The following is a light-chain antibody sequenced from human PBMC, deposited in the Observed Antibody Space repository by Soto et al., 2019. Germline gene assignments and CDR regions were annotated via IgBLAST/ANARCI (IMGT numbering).Light chain of an antibody. CDR1: QSVSSYY. Sequence: EIVLTQSPVTLSLSPGERATLSCRTSQSVSSYYLAWYQQKPGQAPRLLIYGASSRATGIPDRFSGSGSGTDFTLTISRLEPEDLAVYYCQQYGSSPQPITFGQGTRLEIK. J-gene: IGKJ5*01. V-gene: IGKV3-20*01. CDR3: QQYGSSPQPIT. CDR2: GAS.